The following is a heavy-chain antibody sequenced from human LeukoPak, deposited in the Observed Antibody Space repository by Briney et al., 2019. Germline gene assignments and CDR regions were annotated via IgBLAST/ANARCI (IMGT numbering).Heavy chain of an antibody. V-gene: IGHV3-21*01. CDR3: ARLEEQWLTNDAFDI. CDR2: ISSSSSYI. Sequence: GGSLRLSCAASGFTFSSYSMNWVRQAPGKGLEWVSSISSSSSYIYYADSVKGRFTISRDNAKNSLYLQMNSLRGEDTAVYYCARLEEQWLTNDAFDIWGQGTMVTVSS. J-gene: IGHJ3*02. CDR1: GFTFSSYS. D-gene: IGHD6-19*01.